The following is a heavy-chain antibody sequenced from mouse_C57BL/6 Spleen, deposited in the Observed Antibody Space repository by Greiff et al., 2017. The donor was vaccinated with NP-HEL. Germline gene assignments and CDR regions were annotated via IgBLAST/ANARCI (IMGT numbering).Heavy chain of an antibody. D-gene: IGHD4-1*02. CDR2: ISDGGSYT. CDR3: ARDRATGTGFAY. V-gene: IGHV5-4*01. J-gene: IGHJ3*01. CDR1: GFTFSSYA. Sequence: EVQVVESGGGLVKPGGSLKLSCAASGFTFSSYAMSWVRQTPEKRLEWVATISDGGSYTYYPDNVKGRFTISRDNAKNNLYLQMSHLKSEDTAMYYCARDRATGTGFAYWGQGTLVTVSA.